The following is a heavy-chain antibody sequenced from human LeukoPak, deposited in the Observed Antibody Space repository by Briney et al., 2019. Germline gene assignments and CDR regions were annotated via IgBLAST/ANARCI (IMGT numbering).Heavy chain of an antibody. Sequence: GGSLRLSCAASGFAFGSEAMSWVRQSPARGLEWVASISPGGGTTYYADYVKGRFTISRDNSKNTLYLQMNSLRAEDTAVYYCASSSGWYNYWGQGTLVTVSS. CDR1: GFAFGSEA. CDR2: ISPGGGTT. CDR3: ASSSGWYNY. D-gene: IGHD6-19*01. J-gene: IGHJ4*02. V-gene: IGHV3-23*01.